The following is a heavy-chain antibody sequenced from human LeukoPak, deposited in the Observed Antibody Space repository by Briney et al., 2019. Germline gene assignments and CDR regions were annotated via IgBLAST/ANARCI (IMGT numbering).Heavy chain of an antibody. CDR3: ARGVLISSGPRGY. V-gene: IGHV3-30-3*01. Sequence: GGSLRLSCTASGFTFGDYAMSWFHQAPGKGLEWMAVVSYDGSNKYYADSVKGRFTISRDNSKNTLYLQMNSLRAEDTAVYYCARGVLISSGPRGYWGQGTLVTVSS. J-gene: IGHJ4*02. D-gene: IGHD3-16*01. CDR2: VSYDGSNK. CDR1: GFTFGDYA.